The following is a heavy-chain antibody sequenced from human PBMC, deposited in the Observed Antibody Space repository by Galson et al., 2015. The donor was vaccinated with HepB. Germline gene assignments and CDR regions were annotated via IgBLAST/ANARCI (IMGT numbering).Heavy chain of an antibody. CDR3: ARGEAVAGALDY. CDR2: IWYDGSNK. J-gene: IGHJ4*02. V-gene: IGHV3-33*01. Sequence: SLRLSCAASGFTFSSYGMHWVRQAPGKGLEWVAVIWYDGSNKYYADSVKGRFTISRDNSKNTLYLQMNSLRAEDTAVYYCARGEAVAGALDYWGQGTLVTVSS. D-gene: IGHD6-19*01. CDR1: GFTFSSYG.